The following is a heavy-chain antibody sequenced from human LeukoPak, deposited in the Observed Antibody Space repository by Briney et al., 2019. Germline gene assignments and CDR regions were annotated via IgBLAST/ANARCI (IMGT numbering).Heavy chain of an antibody. V-gene: IGHV3-48*03. CDR2: ISTGCGTI. CDR1: GFTFSTYK. D-gene: IGHD6-6*01. Sequence: GGSLRLSCAASGFTFSTYKMHWVRQAPGKGLECISFISTGCGTIYYADSVKGRFTISRDNADNSQFLQMTRLRAEDTAVYYCARESSPSGYYFDYWGQGTMVTVSS. CDR3: ARESSPSGYYFDY. J-gene: IGHJ4*02.